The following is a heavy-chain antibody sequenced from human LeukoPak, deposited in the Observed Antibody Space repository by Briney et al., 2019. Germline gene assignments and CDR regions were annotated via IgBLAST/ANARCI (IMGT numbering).Heavy chain of an antibody. J-gene: IGHJ5*02. CDR2: ISAYNGNT. D-gene: IGHD3-3*01. CDR1: GYTFTSYG. V-gene: IGHV1-18*01. CDR3: ARDDPRITIFGVVTALDP. Sequence: GASVKVSCKASGYTFTSYGISWVRQAPGQGLEWMGWISAYNGNTNYAQKLQGRVTMTTDTSTSTAYMELRSLRSDDTAVYYCARDDPRITIFGVVTALDPWGQGTLVTVSS.